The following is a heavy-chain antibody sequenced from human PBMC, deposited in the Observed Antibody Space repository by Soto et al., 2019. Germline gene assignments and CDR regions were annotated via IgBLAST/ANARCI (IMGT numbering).Heavy chain of an antibody. Sequence: QVQLQESGPGLVKPSETLSLTCTVSGGSISSYYWSWIRQPPGKGLEWIGYIYYSGSTNYNPSLKRRVTISVDTSKNQFSLKLSSVTAADTAVYYCARDYGDYVWYFDLWGRGTLVTVSS. CDR2: IYYSGST. CDR1: GGSISSYY. D-gene: IGHD4-17*01. V-gene: IGHV4-59*01. J-gene: IGHJ2*01. CDR3: ARDYGDYVWYFDL.